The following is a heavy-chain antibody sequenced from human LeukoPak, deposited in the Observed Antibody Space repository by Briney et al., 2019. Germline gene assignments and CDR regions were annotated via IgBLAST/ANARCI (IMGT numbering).Heavy chain of an antibody. D-gene: IGHD3-10*01. J-gene: IGHJ4*02. CDR2: IRSKAYGGTT. V-gene: IGHV3-49*04. Sequence: GGSLRLSCTASGFTFGDYAMSWVRQAPGKGLKWVGFIRSKAYGGTTEYAASVKGRFTISRDDSKSIAYLQMNSLKTEDTAVYYCTRGLWFLDYWGQGTLVTVSS. CDR1: GFTFGDYA. CDR3: TRGLWFLDY.